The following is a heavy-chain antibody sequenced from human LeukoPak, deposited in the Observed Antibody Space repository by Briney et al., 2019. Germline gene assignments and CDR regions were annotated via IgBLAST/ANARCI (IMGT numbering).Heavy chain of an antibody. D-gene: IGHD2-2*01. CDR3: VKSSCRPTSCASDH. Sequence: GESLRLSCAASGFTFSDYAMSWVRQAPGQGLEWLSGLTIAGDSTYYASSVKGRCTITRDNSRNTLFLQLNSLRAEDTAVYFCVKSSCRPTSCASDHWGQGTLVTVSS. CDR2: LTIAGDST. CDR1: GFTFSDYA. J-gene: IGHJ4*02. V-gene: IGHV3-23*01.